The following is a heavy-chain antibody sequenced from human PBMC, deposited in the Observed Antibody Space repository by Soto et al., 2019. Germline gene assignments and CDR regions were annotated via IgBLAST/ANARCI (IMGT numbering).Heavy chain of an antibody. CDR1: GYTFTSYG. V-gene: IGHV1-18*01. CDR2: ISAYNGNT. CDR3: ARVELWFGELLGLPTLYYYGMDV. Sequence: QVQLVQSGAEVKKPGASVKVSCKASGYTFTSYGISWVRQAPGQGLEWMGWISAYNGNTNYAQKLQGRVTMTTDTSTSPASMELRSLRSDDTAVYYCARVELWFGELLGLPTLYYYGMDVWGQGTTVTVSS. D-gene: IGHD3-10*01. J-gene: IGHJ6*02.